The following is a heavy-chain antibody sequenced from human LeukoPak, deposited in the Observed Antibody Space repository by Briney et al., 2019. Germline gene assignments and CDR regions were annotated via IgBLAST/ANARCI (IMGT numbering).Heavy chain of an antibody. V-gene: IGHV4-59*01. J-gene: IGHJ5*02. Sequence: PSEILSLTCTVSGGSISSYYWSWIRQSPGKGLEWIGYIYYSGSTNYNPSLKSRVTISADTSKNQFSLKLSSVTAADTAVYYCARGPYYYGSVNWFDPWGQGTLVTVSS. CDR1: GGSISSYY. CDR3: ARGPYYYGSVNWFDP. D-gene: IGHD3-10*01. CDR2: IYYSGST.